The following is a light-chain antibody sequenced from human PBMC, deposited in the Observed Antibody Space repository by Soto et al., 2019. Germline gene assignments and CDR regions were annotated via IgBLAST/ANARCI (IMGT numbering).Light chain of an antibody. CDR1: QGISNY. CDR2: AAS. V-gene: IGKV1-27*01. Sequence: DIQMTQSPSSLSASVGARVTITCRASQGISNYLAWYQQKPGKVPKLLIYAASTLQSGVPSRFSGSGSGTDITLTISSLQPEDVATYYCQKYNSAHGTVGQGTKVEIK. CDR3: QKYNSAHGT. J-gene: IGKJ1*01.